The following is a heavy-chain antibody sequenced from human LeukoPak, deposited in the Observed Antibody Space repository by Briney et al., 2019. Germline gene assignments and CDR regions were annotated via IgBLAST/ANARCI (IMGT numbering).Heavy chain of an antibody. V-gene: IGHV3-33*08. CDR1: GFTFSGYW. CDR2: IWYDGTKK. CDR3: ARDRAVRYFDY. J-gene: IGHJ4*02. D-gene: IGHD3-16*02. Sequence: GGSLRLSCAASGFTFSGYWMHWVRQAPGKGLEWVALIWYDGTKKYYADSVKGRLTISRDNSKNTLYLEMNSLRAEDTAVYYCARDRAVRYFDYWGQGTLVTVSS.